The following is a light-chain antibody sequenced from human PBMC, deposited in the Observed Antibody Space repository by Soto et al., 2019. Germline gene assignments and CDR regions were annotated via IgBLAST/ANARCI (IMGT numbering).Light chain of an antibody. V-gene: IGKV1-6*01. CDR2: AAS. Sequence: IQISHSPASLSASKGDRVSITCRATQGIRNELGWYQQKPGKAPKLLIYAASSLQSGVPSRFSGSASGTDFTLTISSLQPEDFATYYCLQDYNFPRAFGQGTKVDIK. CDR3: LQDYNFPRA. CDR1: QGIRNE. J-gene: IGKJ1*01.